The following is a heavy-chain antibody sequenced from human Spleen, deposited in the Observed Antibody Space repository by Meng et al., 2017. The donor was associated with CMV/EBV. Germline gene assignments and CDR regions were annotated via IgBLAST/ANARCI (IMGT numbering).Heavy chain of an antibody. D-gene: IGHD3-10*01. CDR3: AKDVGDLGFDY. V-gene: IGHV3-9*01. J-gene: IGHJ4*02. CDR1: GFVFDDYA. CDR2: ISWNSGRI. Sequence: GGSLRLSCAASGFVFDDYAMFWVRQAPGKGLEWVSGISWNSGRIGYADSVKGRFIISRDNAKNSLYLQMNSLRPDDTALYYCAKDVGDLGFDYWGQGTLVTVSS.